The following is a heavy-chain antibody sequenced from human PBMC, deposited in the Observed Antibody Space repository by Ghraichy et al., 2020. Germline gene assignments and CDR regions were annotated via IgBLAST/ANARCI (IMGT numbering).Heavy chain of an antibody. D-gene: IGHD4-11*01. CDR1: GGSITSYY. V-gene: IGHV4-59*08. Sequence: SETLSLICTVSGGSITSYYWSWIRQPPGKGLEWIGYIYYTGSTNYNPSLKSRVTISVDTSKNQFSLKLSSVTAADTAVYFCARHFTGTYSNAQDGMDVWGQGTTVTVSS. CDR3: ARHFTGTYSNAQDGMDV. J-gene: IGHJ6*02. CDR2: IYYTGST.